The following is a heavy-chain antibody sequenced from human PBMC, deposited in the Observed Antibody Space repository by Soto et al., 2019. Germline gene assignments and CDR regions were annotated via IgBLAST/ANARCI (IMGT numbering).Heavy chain of an antibody. Sequence: QVQLQESGPGLVKPSQTLSLTCTVSGGSISSGGYYWTWIRQHPGKGLEWIGYNYYSGITYYNPSLKGRVTISLDTSKNPFSLKLSSVTAADTAVYYCARGSSIAGLYYGMDVWGQGTTVTVSS. V-gene: IGHV4-31*03. CDR3: ARGSSIAGLYYGMDV. D-gene: IGHD6-6*01. CDR2: NYYSGIT. CDR1: GGSISSGGYY. J-gene: IGHJ6*02.